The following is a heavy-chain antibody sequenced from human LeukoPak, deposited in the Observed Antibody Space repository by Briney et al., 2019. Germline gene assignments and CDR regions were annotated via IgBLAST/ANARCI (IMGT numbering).Heavy chain of an antibody. CDR2: IFHSGTT. J-gene: IGHJ6*03. D-gene: IGHD3-10*01. V-gene: IGHV4-59*08. CDR3: ARHSYFYGSGDMDV. Sequence: PSETLSLTCTLSLDSITASYWSWIRQPPGKGLQWIAYIFHSGTTKYNPSLKTRVTISLDTFKSQFSLTLTSVTAADTAVDYCARHSYFYGSGDMDVWGKGTSVIVSS. CDR1: LDSITASY.